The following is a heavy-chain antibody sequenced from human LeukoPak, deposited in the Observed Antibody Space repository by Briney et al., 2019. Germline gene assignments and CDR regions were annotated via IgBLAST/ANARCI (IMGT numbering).Heavy chain of an antibody. CDR3: SREGDYRLHY. Sequence: PSGTLSFTCAVSGDSISSDIWWNWVRQPPGKGLEWIGEIHHSGGINYNPSLKSRVTISLDKSKNQFSLELNSVTAADTALYYCSREGDYRLHYWGQGTLVTVSS. J-gene: IGHJ4*02. D-gene: IGHD4/OR15-4a*01. CDR1: GDSISSDIW. V-gene: IGHV4-4*02. CDR2: IHHSGGI.